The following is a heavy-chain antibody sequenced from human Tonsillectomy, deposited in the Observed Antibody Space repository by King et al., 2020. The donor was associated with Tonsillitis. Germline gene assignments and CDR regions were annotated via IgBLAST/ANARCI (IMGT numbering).Heavy chain of an antibody. CDR2: VSGSGGST. Sequence: VQLVESGGGLVQPGGSLRLSCAASGFTFSSYAMSWVRQAPGKGLEWVSAVSGSGGSTYYADSVKGRFTISRDNSKNTLYLQINSLRAEDTAVYYCAATNYYDSSGYYARLRYWGQGTLVTVSS. J-gene: IGHJ4*02. CDR1: GFTFSSYA. CDR3: AATNYYDSSGYYARLRY. V-gene: IGHV3-23*04. D-gene: IGHD3-22*01.